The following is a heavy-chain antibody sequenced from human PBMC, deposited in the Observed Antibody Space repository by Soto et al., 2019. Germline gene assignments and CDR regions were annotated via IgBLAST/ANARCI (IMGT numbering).Heavy chain of an antibody. J-gene: IGHJ4*02. CDR2: ISAYNGNT. CDR3: ARGSSSWYREAKYYFDY. CDR1: GYTFTSYG. V-gene: IGHV1-18*01. D-gene: IGHD6-13*01. Sequence: ASVKVSCKASGYTFTSYGISWVRQAPGQGLEWMGWISAYNGNTNYAQKLQGRVTMTTDTSTSTAYMELRSLRSDDTAVYYCARGSSSWYREAKYYFDYWGQGTLVTVSS.